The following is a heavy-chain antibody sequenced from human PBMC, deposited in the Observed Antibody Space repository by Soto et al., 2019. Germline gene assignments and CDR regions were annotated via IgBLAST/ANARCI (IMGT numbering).Heavy chain of an antibody. V-gene: IGHV1-46*01. CDR1: GYIFTNHY. Sequence: QVQVVQSGAEVKKAGASVKVSCKASGYIFTNHYIHWVRQAPGQGLEWMGIINPSGGSTNYLQKFQGRVTMTRDTSTSTVYMELSSLRSEDTAVYFCARADYYDSSGFYYDSWGQGTLVTVSS. D-gene: IGHD3-22*01. CDR2: INPSGGST. CDR3: ARADYYDSSGFYYDS. J-gene: IGHJ5*01.